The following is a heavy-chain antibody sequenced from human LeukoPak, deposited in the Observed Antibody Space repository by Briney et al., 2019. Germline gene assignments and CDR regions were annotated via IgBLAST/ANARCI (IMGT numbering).Heavy chain of an antibody. J-gene: IGHJ3*01. Sequence: GESLKISCKGSGYRFTNYWIGWVRPMPGIGLEWMGIIYPVDSDTRYSPSFQGQVTISADKSISTAYLEWSSLKAADTAIYYCARRGAETTVVAEWGQGTMVTVSS. CDR1: GYRFTNYW. CDR2: IYPVDSDT. D-gene: IGHD4-23*01. CDR3: ARRGAETTVVAE. V-gene: IGHV5-51*01.